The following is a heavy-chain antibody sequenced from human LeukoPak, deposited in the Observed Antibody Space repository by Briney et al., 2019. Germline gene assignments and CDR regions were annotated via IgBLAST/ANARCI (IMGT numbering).Heavy chain of an antibody. CDR1: GFTFDDYW. Sequence: QPGWSLRLSCVASGFTFDDYWMHWVRQIPGKGLVWISDINTDGSRTRYANSVRGRFTISRDNAKNTVYLQMNSLRADDTGIFYCLRGEQTPGVGYWGQGTLVTVSS. CDR3: LRGEQTPGVGY. V-gene: IGHV3-74*01. CDR2: INTDGSRT. D-gene: IGHD1-26*01. J-gene: IGHJ4*02.